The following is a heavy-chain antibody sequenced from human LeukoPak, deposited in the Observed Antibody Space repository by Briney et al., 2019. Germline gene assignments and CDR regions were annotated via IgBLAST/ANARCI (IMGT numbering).Heavy chain of an antibody. V-gene: IGHV3-23*01. CDR1: GFTFSSYA. Sequence: GGSLRLSCAASGFTFSSYAMSWVRQAPGKGLEWVSAISSSGDTYYAGSVKGRFTISRDNSKNTLYLQMNSLRAEDTAVYYCAKDQGTYYYGSGSYYNSDCYYYGMDVWGQGTTVTVSS. CDR3: AKDQGTYYYGSGSYYNSDCYYYGMDV. J-gene: IGHJ6*02. D-gene: IGHD3-10*01. CDR2: ISSSGDT.